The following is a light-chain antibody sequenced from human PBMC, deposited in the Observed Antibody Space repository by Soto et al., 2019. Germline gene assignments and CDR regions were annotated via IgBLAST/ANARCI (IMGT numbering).Light chain of an antibody. V-gene: IGLV3-21*02. CDR1: NIGSKS. CDR3: QVWNSSSDHWV. CDR2: DDR. Sequence: SYELTQPPSGSVAPGQTARITCGGNNIGSKSVHWYQQKPGQAPVLVVYDDRDRPSGIPERFSGSNSGNTATLTISRVEAGDEDDYYCQVWNSSSDHWVFGGGTKLTVL. J-gene: IGLJ3*02.